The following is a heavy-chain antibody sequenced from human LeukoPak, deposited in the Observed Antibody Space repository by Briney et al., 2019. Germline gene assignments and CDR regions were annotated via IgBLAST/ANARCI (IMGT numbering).Heavy chain of an antibody. CDR3: AKKTPGVHPFDS. CDR2: VGTDRDT. D-gene: IGHD2-8*01. V-gene: IGHV3-23*01. CDR1: GFTFRSTS. J-gene: IGHJ4*02. Sequence: GGSLRLSCAASGFTFRSTSFSWVRQSPGRGLEWVSTVGTDRDTYYADSVKSRFTISRDNSKNTVYLQMTGLSADDMAVYYCAKKTPGVHPFDSWGQGTLVTVSP.